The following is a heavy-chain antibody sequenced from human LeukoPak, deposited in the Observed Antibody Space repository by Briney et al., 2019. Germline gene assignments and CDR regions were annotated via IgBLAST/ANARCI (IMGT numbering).Heavy chain of an antibody. J-gene: IGHJ3*02. CDR2: ISSSRSYI. CDR1: GFTFSSYS. V-gene: IGHV3-21*01. Sequence: GGSLRLSCAASGFTFSSYSMNWVRQAPGKGLEWVSFISSSRSYIYYADSVKGRFTISRDNAKNSLYLQMNSLRAEDTAVYYWARDGGGGLYYYDSSGYYPDAFDIWGQGTMVTVSS. CDR3: ARDGGGGLYYYDSSGYYPDAFDI. D-gene: IGHD3-22*01.